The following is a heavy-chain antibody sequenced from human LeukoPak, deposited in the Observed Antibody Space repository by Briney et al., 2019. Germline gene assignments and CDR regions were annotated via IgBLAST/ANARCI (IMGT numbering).Heavy chain of an antibody. V-gene: IGHV3-23*01. D-gene: IGHD4-17*01. CDR2: ISGSGDNT. CDR1: GFTFSSYA. Sequence: GGSLRLSCAASGFTFSSYAVSWVRQAPGKGLEWVSSISGSGDNTYYADSVKGRFTISRDNSKNTLYLQMNSLRAEDTAVYYCARVFTVATSDYWGQGTLVTVSS. J-gene: IGHJ4*02. CDR3: ARVFTVATSDY.